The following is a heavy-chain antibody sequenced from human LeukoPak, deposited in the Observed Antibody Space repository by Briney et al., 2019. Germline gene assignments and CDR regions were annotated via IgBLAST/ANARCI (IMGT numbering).Heavy chain of an antibody. CDR1: GFGFSTYW. J-gene: IGHJ4*02. Sequence: GGSLRLSCAASGFGFSTYWMNWFRQAPGGGPVWVSRINSDGSTTYYADSVKGRFTISRDNAKNTLYLQMNSLRADDTAVYYCARAYSGGLGDYWGQGTLVTVSS. V-gene: IGHV3-74*01. CDR3: ARAYSGGLGDY. CDR2: INSDGSTT. D-gene: IGHD2-21*01.